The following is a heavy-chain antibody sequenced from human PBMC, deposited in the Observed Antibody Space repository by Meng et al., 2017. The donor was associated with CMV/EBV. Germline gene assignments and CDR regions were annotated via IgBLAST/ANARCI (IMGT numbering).Heavy chain of an antibody. CDR3: ARGSRRLPRFNWFDP. Sequence: QLRESGPGLVKPSETLALTCTVSGGSISSYYWSWIRQHAGKGLEWIGRIYTSGSTNYNPSLKSRVTMSVDTSKNQFSLKLSSVTAADTAVYYCARGSRRLPRFNWFDPWGQGTLVTVSS. CDR1: GGSISSYY. D-gene: IGHD3-3*01. J-gene: IGHJ5*02. V-gene: IGHV4-4*07. CDR2: IYTSGST.